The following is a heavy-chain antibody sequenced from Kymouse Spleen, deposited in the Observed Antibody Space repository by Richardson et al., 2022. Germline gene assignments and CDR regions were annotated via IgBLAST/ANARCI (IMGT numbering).Heavy chain of an antibody. CDR3: ASRAAAAGMDV. J-gene: IGHJ6*02. Sequence: QVQLQQWGAGLLKPSETLSLTCAVYGGSFSGYYWSWIRQPPGKGLEWIGEINHSGSTNYNPSLKSRVTISVDTSKNQFSLKLSSVTAADTAVYYCASRAAAAGMDVWGQGTTVTVSS. CDR2: INHSGST. CDR1: GGSFSGYY. V-gene: IGHV4-34*01. D-gene: IGHD6-13*01.